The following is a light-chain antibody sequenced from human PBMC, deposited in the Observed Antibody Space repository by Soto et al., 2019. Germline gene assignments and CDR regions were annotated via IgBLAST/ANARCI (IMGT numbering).Light chain of an antibody. CDR1: SSDVGGYNY. CDR3: SSYAGSNNSYV. V-gene: IGLV2-8*01. CDR2: EVS. Sequence: QSALTQPPSASGSPGQSVTISCTGTSSDVGGYNYVSWYQQHPGKAPKLMIYEVSKRPSGVPDRFSGSKSGTTASLTVSGLQAEDEADYYCSSYAGSNNSYVFGPGTKVTVL. J-gene: IGLJ1*01.